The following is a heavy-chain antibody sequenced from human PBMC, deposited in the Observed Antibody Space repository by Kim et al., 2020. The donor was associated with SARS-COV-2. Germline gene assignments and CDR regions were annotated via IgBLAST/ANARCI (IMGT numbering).Heavy chain of an antibody. Sequence: SETLSLTCTVSGASISSYSWSWVRQPPGKGLEWIAYIHYSGSMNYNPSLKSRVTVSVDTSKNQFSLRLSSVTAADTAVYYCARNDPYYGLGPFDPWGQGTLVTVSS. CDR1: GASISSYS. V-gene: IGHV4-59*01. CDR3: ARNDPYYGLGPFDP. J-gene: IGHJ5*02. D-gene: IGHD3-10*01. CDR2: IHYSGSM.